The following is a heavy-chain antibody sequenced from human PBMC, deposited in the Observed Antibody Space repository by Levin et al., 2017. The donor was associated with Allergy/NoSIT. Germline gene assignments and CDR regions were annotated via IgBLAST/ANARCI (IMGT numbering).Heavy chain of an antibody. CDR2: INPSDDSR. V-gene: IGHV1-46*01. CDR1: GYTFTDYY. D-gene: IGHD2-2*02. Sequence: GASVKVSCKASGYTFTDYYVHWVRQAPGQGLEWMGIINPSDDSRTYAQKFQGRVTMTRDTSTRTVYMELSSLRSEDTAVYYCARDLYCRSISCYTKYYYGMDVWGQGTTVTVSS. J-gene: IGHJ6*02. CDR3: ARDLYCRSISCYTKYYYGMDV.